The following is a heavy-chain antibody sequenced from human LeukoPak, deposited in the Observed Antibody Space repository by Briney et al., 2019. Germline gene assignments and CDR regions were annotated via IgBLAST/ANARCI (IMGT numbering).Heavy chain of an antibody. D-gene: IGHD2-2*01. CDR2: ISGSGGST. V-gene: IGHV3-23*01. CDR3: AKDRRHTVVVPADAFDI. J-gene: IGHJ3*02. CDR1: GFAFSSYA. Sequence: GGSLRLSCAASGFAFSSYAMSWVRQAPGKGLEWVSAISGSGGSTYYADSVKGRFTISRDNSKNTLYLQMNSLRAEDTAVYYCAKDRRHTVVVPADAFDIWGQGTMVTVSS.